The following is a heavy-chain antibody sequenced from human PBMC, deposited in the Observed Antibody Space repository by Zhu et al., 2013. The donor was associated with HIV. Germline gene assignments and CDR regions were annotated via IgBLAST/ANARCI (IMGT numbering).Heavy chain of an antibody. Sequence: QVQLVQSGAEVKKPGSSVKVSCKASGGTFSSYAISWVRQAPGQGLEWMGGIIPIFGTANYAQKFQGRVTITADKSTSTAYMELSSLRSEDTAVDYCAAALRTLTYSSGWYYWGQGTLVTVSS. CDR2: IIPIFGTA. CDR1: GGTFSSYA. V-gene: IGHV1-69*06. D-gene: IGHD6-19*01. CDR3: AAALRTLTYSSGWYY. J-gene: IGHJ4*02.